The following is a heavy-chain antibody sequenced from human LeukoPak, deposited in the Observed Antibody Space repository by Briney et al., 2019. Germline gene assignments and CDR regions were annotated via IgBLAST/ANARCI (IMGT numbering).Heavy chain of an antibody. CDR1: GGSISSYY. J-gene: IGHJ4*02. CDR2: IYYSGST. D-gene: IGHD1-14*01. V-gene: IGHV4-59*01. Sequence: PSETLSLTCTVSGGSISSYYWSWIRQAPGKGLEWIGYIYYSGSTNYNPSLKSRVTISVDTSKNQFSLKLSSVTAADTAAYYCARYPPPQYKLMAGGGDYWGQGTLVTVSS. CDR3: ARYPPPQYKLMAGGGDY.